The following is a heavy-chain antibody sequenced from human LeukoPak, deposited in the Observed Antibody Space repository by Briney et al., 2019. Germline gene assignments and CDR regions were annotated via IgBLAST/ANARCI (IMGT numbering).Heavy chain of an antibody. Sequence: PSETLSLTCAVSGGSISSSNWWSWVRQPPGKGLEWIGEIYHSGSTNYNPSLKSRVTISVDKSKNQFSLKLSSVTAADTAVYYCANYDSSAYRHVYWGQGTLVTVSS. V-gene: IGHV4-4*02. CDR2: IYHSGST. J-gene: IGHJ4*02. CDR3: ANYDSSAYRHVY. CDR1: GGSISSSNW. D-gene: IGHD3-22*01.